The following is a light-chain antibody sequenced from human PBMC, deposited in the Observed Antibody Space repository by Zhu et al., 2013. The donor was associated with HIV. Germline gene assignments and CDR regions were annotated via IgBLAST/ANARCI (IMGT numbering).Light chain of an antibody. CDR2: AAS. CDR3: QQSYTTLL. CDR1: QSISSF. V-gene: IGKV1-39*01. Sequence: DIQMTQSPSSLSASVGDRVTITCRTSQSISSFLNWYQHKPGKAPKLLIYAASSLQSGVPSRFSGSGSGTDFTLTISSLQPEDFATYYCQQSYTTLLFGQGTKLEI. J-gene: IGKJ2*01.